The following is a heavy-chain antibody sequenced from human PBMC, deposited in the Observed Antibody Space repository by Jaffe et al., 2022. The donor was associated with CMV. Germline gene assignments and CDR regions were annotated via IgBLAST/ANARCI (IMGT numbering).Heavy chain of an antibody. CDR3: ATALGGFCTTSICYDAFDI. Sequence: EVQLVQSGTQVKKPGESLKISCQGSRYTFTSSWLAWVRQMPGKGLEWMGIIYPKDSYTTYSPSFQGQVTISADTSISIAYLQWNSLRASDTAMYYCATALGGFCTTSICYDAFDIWGQGTMVTVSS. V-gene: IGHV5-51*01. J-gene: IGHJ3*02. D-gene: IGHD2-8*01. CDR1: RYTFTSSW. CDR2: IYPKDSYT.